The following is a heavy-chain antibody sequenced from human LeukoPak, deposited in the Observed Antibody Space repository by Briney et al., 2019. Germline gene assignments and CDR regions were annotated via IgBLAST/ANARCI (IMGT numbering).Heavy chain of an antibody. CDR3: ARDQRSSRYDAGCDQWYFDI. CDR2: IYHSGFT. V-gene: IGHV4-59*01. CDR1: GGSISGYY. D-gene: IGHD5-12*01. Sequence: PSETLSLTCIVSGGSISGYYWSWLRQPPGKGLEWMGYIYHSGFTDYNPSLRSRITMSVDTPRNQVSLKLTSATAADTAIYCCARDQRSSRYDAGCDQWYFDIWGRGALVTVSS. J-gene: IGHJ2*01.